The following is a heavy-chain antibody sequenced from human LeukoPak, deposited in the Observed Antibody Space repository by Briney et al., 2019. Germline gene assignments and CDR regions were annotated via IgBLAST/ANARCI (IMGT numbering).Heavy chain of an antibody. CDR2: ILYDGSYK. J-gene: IGHJ5*02. Sequence: GGSLRLSCEASGYTFSDYGMHWVRQAPGKGLEWVAVILYDGSYKSYVDSVRGRFTISRDNSKDRLYLQMNSLRAEDTAIYYCARGEVAAAGNWFDPWGQGTLVTVSS. V-gene: IGHV3-30*03. CDR3: ARGEVAAAGNWFDP. CDR1: GYTFSDYG. D-gene: IGHD6-13*01.